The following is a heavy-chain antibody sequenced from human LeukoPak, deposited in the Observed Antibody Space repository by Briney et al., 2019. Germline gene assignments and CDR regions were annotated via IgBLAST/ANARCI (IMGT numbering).Heavy chain of an antibody. CDR3: ARDGVSRVAVAAHFDY. CDR1: GFTFSSYE. V-gene: IGHV3-48*03. D-gene: IGHD6-19*01. CDR2: ISISGSTI. J-gene: IGHJ4*02. Sequence: GGSLRLSCAASGFTFSSYEMNWVRQAPGKGLEWVSYISISGSTIYYADSVKGRFTISRDNAKNSLYLQMNGLRAEDTAVYYCARDGVSRVAVAAHFDYWGQGTLVTVSS.